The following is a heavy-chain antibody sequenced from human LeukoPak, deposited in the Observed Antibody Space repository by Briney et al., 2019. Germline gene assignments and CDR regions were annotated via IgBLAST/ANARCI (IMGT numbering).Heavy chain of an antibody. V-gene: IGHV4-34*01. CDR2: VNHSGST. J-gene: IGHJ3*02. CDR3: ARGVGIQLWLRSRAFDI. Sequence: SETLSLTCAVYGGSFSGYYWSWIRQPPGKGLEWIGEVNHSGSTNYNPSLKSRVTISVDTSKNQFSLKLSSVTAADTAVYYCARGVGIQLWLRSRAFDIWGQGTMVTVSS. D-gene: IGHD5-18*01. CDR1: GGSFSGYY.